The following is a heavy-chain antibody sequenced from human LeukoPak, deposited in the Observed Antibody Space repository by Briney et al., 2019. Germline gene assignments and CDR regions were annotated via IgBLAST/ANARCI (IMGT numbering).Heavy chain of an antibody. CDR2: IIPIFGTA. CDR3: ARDLAHYDILTGYNYYYMDV. V-gene: IGHV1-69*13. J-gene: IGHJ6*03. Sequence: SVTVSYKASGGTFNSYAISWVRQAPGQGLEWMGGIIPIFGTANYAQKFQGRVTITADESTSTAYMELSSLRSEDTAVYYCARDLAHYDILTGYNYYYMDVWGKGTTVTISS. D-gene: IGHD3-9*01. CDR1: GGTFNSYA.